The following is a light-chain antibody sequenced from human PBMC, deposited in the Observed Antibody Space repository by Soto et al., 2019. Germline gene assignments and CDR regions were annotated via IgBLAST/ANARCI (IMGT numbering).Light chain of an antibody. J-gene: IGKJ5*01. Sequence: LTHSPATLSLSPGERATLSCRASQSISIYLAWYQQKPGQAPRLLIYDASNRATGIPARFSGSGSGTDFTLTISSLEPEDFAVYYCQQRKNWPTEITFGQGTRLEIK. CDR3: QQRKNWPTEIT. CDR1: QSISIY. V-gene: IGKV3-11*01. CDR2: DAS.